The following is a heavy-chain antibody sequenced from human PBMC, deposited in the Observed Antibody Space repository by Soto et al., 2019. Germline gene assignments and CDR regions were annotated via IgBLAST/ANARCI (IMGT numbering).Heavy chain of an antibody. CDR3: ARDPHHCSSTSCYTRYYYGMDV. CDR2: TYYRSKWYN. CDR1: GDSVSSNSAA. Sequence: PSQTLSLTCAISGDSVSSNSAAWNWIRQSPSRGLEWLGRTYYRSKWYNDYAVSVKSRITINPDTSKNQFSLQLNSVTPEDTAVYYCARDPHHCSSTSCYTRYYYGMDVWGQGTTVTVSS. J-gene: IGHJ6*02. D-gene: IGHD2-2*02. V-gene: IGHV6-1*01.